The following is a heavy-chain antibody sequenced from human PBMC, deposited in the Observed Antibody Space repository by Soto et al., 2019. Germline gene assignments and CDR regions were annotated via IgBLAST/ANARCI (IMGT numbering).Heavy chain of an antibody. J-gene: IGHJ6*04. CDR2: IWYDGSNK. CDR3: VRNLTTNPYCNYHGRDG. D-gene: IGHD2-15*01. Sequence: GGSLRLSCAASGFTFSSYGMHWVRQAPCKGLEWVAVIWYDGSNKYYADSVKGRFTISRDNSKNTLYLQMNSLRAEDTAVYYCVRNLTTNPYCNYHGRDGWAKGTRLTFSS. V-gene: IGHV3-33*01. CDR1: GFTFSSYG.